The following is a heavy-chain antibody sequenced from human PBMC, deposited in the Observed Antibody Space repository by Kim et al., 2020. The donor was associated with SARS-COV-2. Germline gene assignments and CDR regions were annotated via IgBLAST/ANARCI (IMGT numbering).Heavy chain of an antibody. CDR1: GFTFSSYG. D-gene: IGHD3-10*01. J-gene: IGHJ4*02. Sequence: GGSLRLSCAASGFTFSSYGMHWVRQAPGKGLEWVAVISYDGSNKYYADSVKGRFTISRDNSKNTLYLQMNSLRAEDTAVYYCANGQFGEFHDYWGQGTLVTVSS. CDR2: ISYDGSNK. V-gene: IGHV3-30*18. CDR3: ANGQFGEFHDY.